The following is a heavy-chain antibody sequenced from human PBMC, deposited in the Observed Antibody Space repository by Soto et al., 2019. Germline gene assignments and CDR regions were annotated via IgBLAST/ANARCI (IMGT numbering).Heavy chain of an antibody. J-gene: IGHJ4*02. CDR1: GGSISSYY. CDR2: IYYSGST. Sequence: PSETLSLTCTVSGGSISSYYWSWIRQPPGKGLEWIGYIYYSGSTNYNPSLKSRVTISVDTSKNQFSLKLSSVTAADTAVYYCARAGTMATIADYWGQGTLVTVSS. D-gene: IGHD5-12*01. V-gene: IGHV4-59*01. CDR3: ARAGTMATIADY.